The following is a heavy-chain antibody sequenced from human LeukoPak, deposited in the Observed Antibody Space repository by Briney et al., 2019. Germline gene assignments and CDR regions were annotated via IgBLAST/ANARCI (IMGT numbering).Heavy chain of an antibody. V-gene: IGHV4-59*08. CDR1: GGSISSYY. D-gene: IGHD6-25*01. Sequence: KSSETLSLTCTVSGGSISSYYWSWIRQPPGKGLEWIGYIYYSGSTNYNPSLKSRVTISVDTSKNQFPLKLSSVTAADTAVYYCARQGGGFWYFDLWGRGTLVTVSS. J-gene: IGHJ2*01. CDR2: IYYSGST. CDR3: ARQGGGFWYFDL.